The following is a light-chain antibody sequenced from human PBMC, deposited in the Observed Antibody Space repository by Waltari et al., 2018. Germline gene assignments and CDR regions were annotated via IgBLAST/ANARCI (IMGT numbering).Light chain of an antibody. CDR1: YRVSST. CDR3: QQYNNWPPMYT. J-gene: IGKJ2*01. CDR2: AAS. V-gene: IGKV3-15*01. Sequence: EMVMTQSPATLSVSTGDRATRSCRASYRVSSTLAWYQQKPGQAPRLLIYAASTRATGVPARFSGGGSGTEFTLTISNRQSEDFAVYYCQQYNNWPPMYTFGQGTKLEIK.